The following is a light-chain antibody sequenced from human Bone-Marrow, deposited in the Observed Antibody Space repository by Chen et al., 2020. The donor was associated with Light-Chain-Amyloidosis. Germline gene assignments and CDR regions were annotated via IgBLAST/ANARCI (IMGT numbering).Light chain of an antibody. CDR1: SYNIGSNI. Sequence: QSVLTQPTSTSGTPGQTVTITCSGSSYNIGSNIVTWYQHLPGAAPTLLIYNDDKRPSGVPDRCSPSRSGTSDSLAISGLQSGDEGDYHFATWDYSLIGYVFGSGTEVTVL. V-gene: IGLV1-44*01. CDR3: ATWDYSLIGYV. J-gene: IGLJ1*01. CDR2: NDD.